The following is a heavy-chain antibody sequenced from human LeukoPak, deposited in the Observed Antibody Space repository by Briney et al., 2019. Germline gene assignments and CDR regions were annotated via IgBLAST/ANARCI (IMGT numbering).Heavy chain of an antibody. J-gene: IGHJ5*02. V-gene: IGHV3-23*01. Sequence: GGSLRLSCAASGFTFSSYAMSWVRQAPGKGLEWVSAISGSGGSTYYADSVKGRFTISRDNSKNTLYLQMNSLRAEDTAVYYCAKSRGSSWYQIGLDPWGQGTLVTVSS. CDR2: ISGSGGST. CDR1: GFTFSSYA. CDR3: AKSRGSSWYQIGLDP. D-gene: IGHD6-13*01.